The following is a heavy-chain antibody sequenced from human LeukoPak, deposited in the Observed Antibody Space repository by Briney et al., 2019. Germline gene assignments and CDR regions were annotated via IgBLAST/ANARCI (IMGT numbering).Heavy chain of an antibody. CDR1: GFTFSSYG. CDR3: AKGGGRWFDP. D-gene: IGHD2-15*01. Sequence: PGRSLRLSCAASGFTFSSYGMHWVRQAPGKGLEWVAFISHDGSNKYYADSVKGRFTISRDNSKNTLLLQMNSLRAEDTAVYYCAKGGGRWFDPWGQGTLVTVSS. CDR2: ISHDGSNK. J-gene: IGHJ5*02. V-gene: IGHV3-30*18.